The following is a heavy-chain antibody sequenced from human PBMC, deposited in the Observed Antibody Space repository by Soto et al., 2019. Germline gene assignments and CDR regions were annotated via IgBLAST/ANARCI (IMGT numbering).Heavy chain of an antibody. V-gene: IGHV3-48*02. CDR2: ISSSSSTI. CDR1: EFTFSNYA. Sequence: GGSLRLSCAASEFTFSNYAMSWVRQAPGKGLEWVSYISSSSSTIYYADSVKGRFTISRDNAKNSLYLQMNSLRDEDTAVYYCAGLIFGEYYYYGMDVWGQGTTVTLSS. D-gene: IGHD3-3*01. CDR3: AGLIFGEYYYYGMDV. J-gene: IGHJ6*02.